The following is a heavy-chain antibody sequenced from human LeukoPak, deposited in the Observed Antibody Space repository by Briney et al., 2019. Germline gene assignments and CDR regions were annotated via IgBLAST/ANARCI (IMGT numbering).Heavy chain of an antibody. CDR2: ISSSGSTI. Sequence: GGSLRLSCAASGFTFSSYEMNWVRQAPGKGLEWVSYISSSGSTIYYADSVKGRFTISRDNAKNSLYLQMNSLRAEDTAVYYCARVVSSGWYSDYWGQGTLATVSS. V-gene: IGHV3-48*03. D-gene: IGHD6-19*01. CDR3: ARVVSSGWYSDY. CDR1: GFTFSSYE. J-gene: IGHJ4*02.